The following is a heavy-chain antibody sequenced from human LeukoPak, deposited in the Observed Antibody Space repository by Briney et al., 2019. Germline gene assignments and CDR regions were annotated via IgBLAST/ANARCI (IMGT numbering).Heavy chain of an antibody. CDR2: IRAGGTT. V-gene: IGHV3-15*01. J-gene: IGHJ4*02. CDR3: ATDVPSPLAQIDY. Sequence: PGGSLRLSCAASGFTFNNAWMSWVRQAPGKGLEWVARIRAGGTTDYAAPVRGRFTISRDDSMNTLYLQMDSLKTGDTAVYYCATDVPSPLAQIDYWGQGTPVTVSS. CDR1: GFTFNNAW. D-gene: IGHD1-14*01.